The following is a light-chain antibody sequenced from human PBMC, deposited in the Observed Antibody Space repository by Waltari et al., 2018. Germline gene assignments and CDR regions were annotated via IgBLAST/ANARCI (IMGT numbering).Light chain of an antibody. CDR1: QNIDYY. V-gene: IGKV3-11*01. J-gene: IGKJ4*01. CDR3: QQRSNWVLT. CDR2: ESA. Sequence: EIVLTQSPATLSLSPGERATLSCRASQNIDYYLAWYQLKPGQAPRLRIYESAIRATGIPARFSGSGSGTDFTLTISSLEAEDFATYYCQQRSNWVLTFGGGTKVELK.